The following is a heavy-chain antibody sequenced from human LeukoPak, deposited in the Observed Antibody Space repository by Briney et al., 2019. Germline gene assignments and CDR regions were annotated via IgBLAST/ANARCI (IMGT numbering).Heavy chain of an antibody. J-gene: IGHJ5*02. Sequence: SVKVSCKASGGAFSSYAISWGRQAPGQGLEWMGGIIPIFGTANYAQKFQGRVTITADESTSTAYMELSSLRSEDTAVYYCARDLPPTHDYGDSWWFDPWGQGTLVTVSS. D-gene: IGHD4-17*01. V-gene: IGHV1-69*13. CDR3: ARDLPPTHDYGDSWWFDP. CDR2: IIPIFGTA. CDR1: GGAFSSYA.